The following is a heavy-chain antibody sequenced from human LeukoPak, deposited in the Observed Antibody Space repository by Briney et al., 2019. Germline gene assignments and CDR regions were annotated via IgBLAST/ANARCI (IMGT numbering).Heavy chain of an antibody. D-gene: IGHD2-15*01. CDR2: INPNNGNT. Sequence: GASVKVSCKTSGYTFTSYGISWVRQAPGQGLEWMGWINPNNGNTDYAQRLQDRLTVTKDTSTSTAYMELRSLRSDDTALYYCARDVGQYCSGGSCYPLDYWGQGTLVTVSS. J-gene: IGHJ4*02. V-gene: IGHV1-18*04. CDR1: GYTFTSYG. CDR3: ARDVGQYCSGGSCYPLDY.